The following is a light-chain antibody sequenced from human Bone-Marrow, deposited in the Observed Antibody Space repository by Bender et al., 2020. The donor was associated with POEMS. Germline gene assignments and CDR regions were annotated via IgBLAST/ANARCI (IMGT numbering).Light chain of an antibody. CDR3: VAWDASLNGWV. Sequence: QSALTQPASVSGSPGQSITISCTGTNSDVGSYNLVSWYQLHPDRAPKLIIFEVTRRPSGVSNRFSGSKYGNTASLSISGLQAEDEGDYFCVAWDASLNGWVFGGGTKLTVL. V-gene: IGLV2-23*02. CDR1: NSDVGSYNL. CDR2: EVT. J-gene: IGLJ3*02.